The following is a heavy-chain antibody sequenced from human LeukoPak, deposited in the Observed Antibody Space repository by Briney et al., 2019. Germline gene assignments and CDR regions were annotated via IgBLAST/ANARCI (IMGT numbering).Heavy chain of an antibody. CDR2: IRSDGSDT. D-gene: IGHD2/OR15-2a*01. V-gene: IGHV3-74*01. J-gene: IGHJ4*02. CDR1: GFTFSDTW. Sequence: GGSLRLSCAASGFTFSDTWMRWVRQAPGEGLVWVSRIRSDGSDTRYAESVKGRFTISRDNAENTLYLQMNSLRAEDTAVYYCARDWFHAIDYWGQGTLVTVSS. CDR3: ARDWFHAIDY.